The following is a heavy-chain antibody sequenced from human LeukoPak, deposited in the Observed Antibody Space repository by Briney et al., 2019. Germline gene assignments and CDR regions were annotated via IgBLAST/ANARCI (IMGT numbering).Heavy chain of an antibody. CDR1: GFTFNSYW. V-gene: IGHV3-74*01. CDR2: INTGGRIT. D-gene: IGHD2-2*01. Sequence: GGSLRLSCAASGFTFNSYWLHWVRQAPGKGLVWLPRINTGGRITNYADSVKGRFTISRDNAKNTLFLQMDSLRVEDTAVYYCARPYCSSHSCYPWYLDLWGRGTLVTVSS. J-gene: IGHJ2*01. CDR3: ARPYCSSHSCYPWYLDL.